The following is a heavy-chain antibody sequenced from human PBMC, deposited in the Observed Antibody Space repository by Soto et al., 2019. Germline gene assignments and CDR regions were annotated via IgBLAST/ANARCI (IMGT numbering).Heavy chain of an antibody. CDR1: GGSISSGGYY. J-gene: IGHJ4*02. D-gene: IGHD3-10*01. CDR2: IYYSGST. Sequence: PSETLSLTCTVSGGSISSGGYYWSWIRQHPGKGLEWIGYIYYSGSTYYNPSLKSRVTISVDTSKNQFSLKLSSVTAADTAVYYCARFRRNYYGSGSYFPLDYWGQGTLVTVSS. V-gene: IGHV4-31*03. CDR3: ARFRRNYYGSGSYFPLDY.